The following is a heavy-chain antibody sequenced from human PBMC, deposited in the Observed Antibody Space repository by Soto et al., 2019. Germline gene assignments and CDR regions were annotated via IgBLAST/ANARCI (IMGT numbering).Heavy chain of an antibody. D-gene: IGHD1-26*01. Sequence: GASGKVSCKASGYTFTSYYMHWVRQAPGQGLEWMGIINPSGGSTSYAQKFQGRVTMTRDTSTSTVYMELSSLRSEDTAVYYCARVRSEFGGSYYGAFDIWGQGTMVTVSS. CDR2: INPSGGST. CDR3: ARVRSEFGGSYYGAFDI. V-gene: IGHV1-46*01. J-gene: IGHJ3*02. CDR1: GYTFTSYY.